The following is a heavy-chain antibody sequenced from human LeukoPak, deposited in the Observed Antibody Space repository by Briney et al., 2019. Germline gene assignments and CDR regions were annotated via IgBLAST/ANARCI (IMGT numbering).Heavy chain of an antibody. Sequence: GGSLRLSCAASGFTFSSYAISWVRQAPGKGLEWVSAISGSGGSTYYADSVKGRFTISRDNSKNTLYLQMNSLRAEDTALYYCAKDLPRTYYDSSGYSFDHWGQGTLVTVSS. J-gene: IGHJ4*02. CDR2: ISGSGGST. D-gene: IGHD3-22*01. V-gene: IGHV3-23*01. CDR3: AKDLPRTYYDSSGYSFDH. CDR1: GFTFSSYA.